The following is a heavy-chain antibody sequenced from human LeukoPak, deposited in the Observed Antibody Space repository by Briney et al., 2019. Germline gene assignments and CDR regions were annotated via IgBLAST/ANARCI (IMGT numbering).Heavy chain of an antibody. Sequence: ASVKVSCKASGYTFTSYYMHWVRQAPGQGLEWMGIINPSGGSTSYAQKFQGRVTMTRDMSTSTVYMGLRSLRSEDTAVYYCARGATMFFFDYWGQGTLVTVSS. D-gene: IGHD5-12*01. J-gene: IGHJ4*02. V-gene: IGHV1-46*01. CDR2: INPSGGST. CDR1: GYTFTSYY. CDR3: ARGATMFFFDY.